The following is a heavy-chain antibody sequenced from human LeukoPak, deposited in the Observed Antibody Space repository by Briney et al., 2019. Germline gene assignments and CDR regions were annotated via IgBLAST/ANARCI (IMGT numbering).Heavy chain of an antibody. CDR2: IIPIFGTA. V-gene: IGHV1-69*01. D-gene: IGHD3-22*01. CDR1: GGTFSSYA. Sequence: SVKVSCKASGGTFSSYAISWVRHAPGQGLEWVGEIIPIFGTANYAQKIQGRVTITADESTSTAYMELRSLRSEDTAVYYCASIDYYDSSGYSDYWGQGTLVTVSS. J-gene: IGHJ4*02. CDR3: ASIDYYDSSGYSDY.